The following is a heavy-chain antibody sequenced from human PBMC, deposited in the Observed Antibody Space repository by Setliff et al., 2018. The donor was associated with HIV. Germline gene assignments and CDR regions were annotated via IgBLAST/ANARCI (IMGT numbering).Heavy chain of an antibody. V-gene: IGHV4-38-2*02. Sequence: PSETLSLTCNVSGYFLISGYHWGWLRQAPGKGLEWIGCVYHTGSAYYNPSLKSRLTMSVDTSKNQFSLELRSVTAADTAVYYCARDRRETHFNYYYGMDGWGRGTTVPVSS. CDR1: GYFLISGYH. CDR2: VYHTGSA. CDR3: ARDRRETHFNYYYGMDG. D-gene: IGHD1-26*01. J-gene: IGHJ6*02.